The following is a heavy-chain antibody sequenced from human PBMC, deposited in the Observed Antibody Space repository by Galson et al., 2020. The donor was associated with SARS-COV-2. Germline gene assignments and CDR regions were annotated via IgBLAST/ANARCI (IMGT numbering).Heavy chain of an antibody. V-gene: IGHV4-39*01. CDR1: GGSISSSSYY. D-gene: IGHD6-13*01. CDR3: ARWRIAAAGMGFDY. J-gene: IGHJ4*02. CDR2: IYYSGST. Sequence: SETLSPTCTVSGGSISSSSYYWGWIRQPPGKGLEWIGSIYYSGSTYYNPSLKSRVTISVDTSKNQFSLKLSSVTAADTAVYYCARWRIAAAGMGFDYWGQGTLVTVSS.